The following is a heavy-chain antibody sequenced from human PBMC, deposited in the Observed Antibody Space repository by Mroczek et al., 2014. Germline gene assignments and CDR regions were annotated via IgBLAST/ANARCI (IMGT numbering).Heavy chain of an antibody. CDR3: ARGEQQLVLGAAAVRYFDL. J-gene: IGHJ2*01. D-gene: IGHD6-13*01. V-gene: IGHV4-61*02. CDR2: IYTSGST. Sequence: VQLVESGPGLVKPSQTLSLTCTVSGGSISSGSYYWSWIRQPAGKGLEWIGRIYTSGSTNYNPSLKSRVTISVDTSKNQFSLKLSSVTAADTAVYYCARGEQQLVLGAAAVRYFDLWGRGTLVTVSS. CDR1: GGSISSGSYY.